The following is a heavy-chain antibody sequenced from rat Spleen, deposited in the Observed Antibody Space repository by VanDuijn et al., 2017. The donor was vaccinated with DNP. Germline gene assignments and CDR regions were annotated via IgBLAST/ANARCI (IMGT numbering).Heavy chain of an antibody. CDR3: AKNRYGGYQPYAMDV. V-gene: IGHV5-20*01. CDR1: GFTFSDYG. J-gene: IGHJ4*01. D-gene: IGHD1-11*01. CDR2: ISYDGGTT. Sequence: EVQLVESGGDLVQPGRSLKLFCAASGFTFSDYGMAWVFQAPTKGLEWVASISYDGGTTYYRDSVKGRFTISRDNAKSTLYLQMESLRSEDTATYYCAKNRYGGYQPYAMDVWGQGTSVTVSS.